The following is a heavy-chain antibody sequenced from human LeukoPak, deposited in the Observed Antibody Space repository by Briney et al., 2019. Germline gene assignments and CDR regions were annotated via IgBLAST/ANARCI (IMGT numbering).Heavy chain of an antibody. V-gene: IGHV4-34*01. J-gene: IGHJ4*02. CDR2: INHSGST. D-gene: IGHD2-2*01. CDR3: ARGNCSSTSCMDY. CDR1: GGSFSGYY. Sequence: SETLSLTCAVYGGSFSGYYWSWVRQPPGKGLEWIGEINHSGSTNYNPSLKSRVTISVDTSKNHVPLKLSSVTAADTAVYYCARGNCSSTSCMDYWGQGTLVTVSS.